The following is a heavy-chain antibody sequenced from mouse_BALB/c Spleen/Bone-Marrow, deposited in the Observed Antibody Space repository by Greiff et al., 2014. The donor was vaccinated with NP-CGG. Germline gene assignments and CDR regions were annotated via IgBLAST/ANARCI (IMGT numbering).Heavy chain of an antibody. V-gene: IGHV1-87*01. CDR1: GYTFTSYW. CDR3: ARAKRYGEMDY. CDR2: FYPGDGDT. J-gene: IGHJ4*01. Sequence: VKLQESGAELARPGASVKLSCKASGYTFTSYWMQWVKQRPGQGLQWIGAFYPGDGDTRYTQRFKDKATLTADKSSSTAYMQLSSLASGDSAVYYCARAKRYGEMDYWGQGTSVTVSS. D-gene: IGHD2-14*01.